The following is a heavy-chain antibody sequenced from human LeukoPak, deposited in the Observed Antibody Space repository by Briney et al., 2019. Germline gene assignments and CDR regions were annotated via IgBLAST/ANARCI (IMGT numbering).Heavy chain of an antibody. CDR2: ISYDGNKK. CDR1: GFTFSNYG. J-gene: IGHJ4*02. Sequence: GRSLRLSCVASGFTFSNYGMHWVRQAPGKGLEWVVVISYDGNKKYYADSVKGRFTISRDNSKNTVSLQMNSLRAEDMALYYCAKGRSSWYRLDFDYWGQGTLVTVSS. D-gene: IGHD6-13*01. CDR3: AKGRSSWYRLDFDY. V-gene: IGHV3-30*18.